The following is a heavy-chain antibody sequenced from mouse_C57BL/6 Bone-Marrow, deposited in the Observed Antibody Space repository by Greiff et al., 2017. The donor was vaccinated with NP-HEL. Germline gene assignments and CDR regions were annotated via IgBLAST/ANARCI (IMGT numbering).Heavy chain of an antibody. V-gene: IGHV1-69*01. CDR3: AREKDYYGSSVYFDY. J-gene: IGHJ2*01. CDR2: IDPSDSYT. CDR1: GYTFTSYW. D-gene: IGHD1-1*01. Sequence: QVQLQQPGAELVMPGASVKLSCKASGYTFTSYWMHWVKQRPGQGLEWIGEIDPSDSYTNYNQKFTGKSTLTVDKSSSTAYMQLSSLTSEDSAVYYGAREKDYYGSSVYFDYWGQGTTLTVSS.